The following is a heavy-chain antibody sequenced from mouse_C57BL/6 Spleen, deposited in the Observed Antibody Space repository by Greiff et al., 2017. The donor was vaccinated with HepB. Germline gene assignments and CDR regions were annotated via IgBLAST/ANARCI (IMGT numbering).Heavy chain of an antibody. J-gene: IGHJ1*03. Sequence: DVKLQESGPELVKPGASVKMSCKASGYTFTDYNMHWVKQSHGKSLEWIGYINPNNGGTSYNQKFKGKATLTVNKSSSTAYMELRSLTSEDSAVYYCATTVRGYFDVWGTGTTVTVSS. D-gene: IGHD1-1*01. CDR3: ATTVRGYFDV. CDR1: GYTFTDYN. V-gene: IGHV1-22*01. CDR2: INPNNGGT.